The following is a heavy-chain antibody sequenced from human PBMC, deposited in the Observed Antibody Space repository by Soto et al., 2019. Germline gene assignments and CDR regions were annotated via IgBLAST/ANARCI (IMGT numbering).Heavy chain of an antibody. J-gene: IGHJ4*02. Sequence: QVQLVQSGAEGKKPGSSVKVSCKASGGTFSSYAISWVRQAPGQGLEWMGGIIPIFGTANYAQKLQGRVTITADESTSTAYMELSSLRSEDTAVYYCARGGVSSYGYSACDYWGQGTLVTVSS. D-gene: IGHD5-18*01. CDR3: ARGGVSSYGYSACDY. CDR2: IIPIFGTA. V-gene: IGHV1-69*01. CDR1: GGTFSSYA.